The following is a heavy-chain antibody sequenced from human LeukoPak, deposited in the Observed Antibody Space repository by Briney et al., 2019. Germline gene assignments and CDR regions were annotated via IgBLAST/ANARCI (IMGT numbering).Heavy chain of an antibody. CDR2: IYHSGST. D-gene: IGHD5-12*01. V-gene: IGHV4-30-2*01. CDR3: ARGYSGYDCYFDY. J-gene: IGHJ4*02. CDR1: GGSISSGGYS. Sequence: SETLSLTCAVSGGSISSGGYSWSWIRQPPGKGLEWIGYIYHSGSTYYNPSLKSRVTISVDRSKNQFSLKLSSVTAADTAVYYCARGYSGYDCYFDYWGQGTLVTVSS.